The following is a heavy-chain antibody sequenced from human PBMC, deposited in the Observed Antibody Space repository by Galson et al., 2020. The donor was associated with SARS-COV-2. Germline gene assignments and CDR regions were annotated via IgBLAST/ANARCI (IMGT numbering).Heavy chain of an antibody. V-gene: IGHV4-59*01. D-gene: IGHD4-17*01. J-gene: IGHJ6*02. Sequence: SETLSLTCSVSDAPMSSYSCSWTRQPPGKGLEWIGYISSSGRTIYNPSLRSRVTISVDLSKNQLSLKVTSVTAADTAVYYCARDPAPLYGDNYYYGMDVWGRGTTVTVSS. CDR2: ISSSGRT. CDR3: ARDPAPLYGDNYYYGMDV. CDR1: DAPMSSYS.